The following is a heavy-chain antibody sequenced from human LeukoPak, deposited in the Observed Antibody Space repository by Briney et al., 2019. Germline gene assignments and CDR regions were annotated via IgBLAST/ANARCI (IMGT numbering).Heavy chain of an antibody. V-gene: IGHV3-23*01. CDR1: GFTFSSYG. CDR2: ISGSGGST. CDR3: AKDLNVAGTLFDY. D-gene: IGHD6-19*01. J-gene: IGHJ4*02. Sequence: GGSLRLSCAASGFTFSSYGMSWVRQAPGKGLEWVSAISGSGGSTYYADSVKGRFTISRDNSKNTLYLQMNSLRAEDTAVYYCAKDLNVAGTLFDYWGQGTLVTVSS.